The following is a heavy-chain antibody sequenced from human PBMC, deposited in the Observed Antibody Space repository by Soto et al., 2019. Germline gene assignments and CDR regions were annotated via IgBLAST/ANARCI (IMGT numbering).Heavy chain of an antibody. V-gene: IGHV1-69*12. CDR1: GGTFSSYA. CDR2: IIPIFGTA. D-gene: IGHD4-17*01. J-gene: IGHJ4*02. CDR3: ARSRDYGDYDG. Sequence: QVQLVQSGAEVKKPGSSVKVSCKASGGTFSSYAISWVRQAPGQGLEWMGGIIPIFGTANYAQKFQGRVTITADESTSTAYMGLGSLRSGDTAVYSCARSRDYGDYDGWGRGTLVPVSS.